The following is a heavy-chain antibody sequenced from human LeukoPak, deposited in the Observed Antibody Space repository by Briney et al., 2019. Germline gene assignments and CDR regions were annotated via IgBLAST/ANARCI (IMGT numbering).Heavy chain of an antibody. CDR1: GYTFTGYY. D-gene: IGHD6-19*01. CDR2: IDPNSGGS. Sequence: ASVKVSCKTSGYTFTGYYIHWVRQAPGQGLEWMGWIDPNSGGSNSAQKFQGRVTMTRDTSISTAYMELSRLRSDDTAVYYCARVLYSSDWDYWGQGTLVTVSS. J-gene: IGHJ4*02. V-gene: IGHV1-2*02. CDR3: ARVLYSSDWDY.